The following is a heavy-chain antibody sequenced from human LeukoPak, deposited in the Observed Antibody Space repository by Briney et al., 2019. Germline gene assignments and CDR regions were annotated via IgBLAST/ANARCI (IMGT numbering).Heavy chain of an antibody. CDR2: IYYSGST. J-gene: IGHJ5*02. CDR3: ARAVPVAGYPLGDWCDP. CDR1: GGSISSGGYY. V-gene: IGHV4-31*03. D-gene: IGHD2-15*01. Sequence: SETLSLTCTVSGGSISSGGYYWSWIRQHPGKGLEWIGYIYYSGSTYYNPSLKSRVTISVDTSKNQFSLKLSSVTAADTAVYYCARAVPVAGYPLGDWCDPGGQGTLVTVSS.